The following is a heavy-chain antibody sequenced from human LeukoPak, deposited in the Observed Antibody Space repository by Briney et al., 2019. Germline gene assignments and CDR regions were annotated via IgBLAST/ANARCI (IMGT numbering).Heavy chain of an antibody. CDR3: ASTLSDPDY. Sequence: SETLSLTCTVSDGSISSYYWSWVRQPPGKGLEWIGYIYYSGNTNYNPSLKSRLTMSADRSGNQFSLNLNSVTAADTAVYYCASTLSDPDYWGQGTLVTVSS. V-gene: IGHV4-59*08. CDR2: IYYSGNT. J-gene: IGHJ4*02. CDR1: DGSISSYY.